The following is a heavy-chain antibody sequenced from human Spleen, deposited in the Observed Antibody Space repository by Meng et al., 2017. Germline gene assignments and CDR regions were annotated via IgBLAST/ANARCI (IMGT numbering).Heavy chain of an antibody. J-gene: IGHJ4*02. CDR1: GGSISSGGYY. CDR2: INHSGST. CDR3: ARGPTTMAHDFDY. V-gene: IGHV4-31*03. Sequence: VQLQEVGPGLVKPSRTLSPTCTVSGGSISSGGYYWSWIRQPPGKGLEWIGEINHSGSTNYNPSLESRATISVDTSQNNLSLKLSSVTAADSAVYYCARGPTTMAHDFDYWGQGTLVTVSS. D-gene: IGHD4-11*01.